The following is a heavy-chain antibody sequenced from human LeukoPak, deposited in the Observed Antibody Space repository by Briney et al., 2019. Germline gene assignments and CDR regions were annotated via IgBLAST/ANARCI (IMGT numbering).Heavy chain of an antibody. CDR3: ARDTALGAAADNTAGDY. V-gene: IGHV1-8*03. J-gene: IGHJ4*02. D-gene: IGHD6-13*01. CDR2: MNPNSGNT. Sequence: RASVKVSCKASGGTFTSYDINWVRQATGQGLEWMGWMNPNSGNTGYAQKFQGRVTITRNTSISTAYMELSSLRSEDTAVYYCARDTALGAAADNTAGDYWGQGTLVTVSS. CDR1: GGTFTSYD.